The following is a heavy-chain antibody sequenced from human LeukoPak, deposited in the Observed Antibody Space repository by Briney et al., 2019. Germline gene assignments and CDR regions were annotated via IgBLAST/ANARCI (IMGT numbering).Heavy chain of an antibody. D-gene: IGHD1-26*01. J-gene: IGHJ3*02. CDR1: GGSFSGYY. Sequence: PSETLSLTCAVYGGSFSGYYWSWIRQPPGKGLEWIGEMNDSGSTKYNPSLKSRVTISVDTSKNQFSLKLSSVTAADTAVYYCARMGYYNAFDIWGQGTMVTVSS. CDR3: ARMGYYNAFDI. V-gene: IGHV4-34*01. CDR2: MNDSGST.